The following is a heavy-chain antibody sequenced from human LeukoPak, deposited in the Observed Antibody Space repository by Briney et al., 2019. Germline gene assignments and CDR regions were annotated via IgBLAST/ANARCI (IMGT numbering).Heavy chain of an antibody. CDR1: GGSFSGYY. V-gene: IGHV4-34*01. Sequence: SETLSLTCAVYGGSFSGYYWSWIRQPPGKGLEWIGEINHSGSTNYNPSLKSRVTISVDTSKNEFSLKLSSVTAADTAVNYCARFVDRPVVPSGYDSSSPGFDYWGQGTLVTVSS. CDR2: INHSGST. D-gene: IGHD5-12*01. CDR3: ARFVDRPVVPSGYDSSSPGFDY. J-gene: IGHJ4*02.